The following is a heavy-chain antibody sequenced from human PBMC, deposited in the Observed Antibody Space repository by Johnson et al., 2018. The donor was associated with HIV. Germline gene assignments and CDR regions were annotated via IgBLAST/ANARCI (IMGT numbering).Heavy chain of an antibody. CDR2: IKSKTDGGTT. D-gene: IGHD2-15*01. CDR1: GFTSSDYY. V-gene: IGHV3-15*05. CDR3: AKRGRYCSGCACPHVLDV. J-gene: IGHJ3*01. Sequence: EVQLVESGGGLVKPGGSLRLSCAASGFTSSDYYMDWARQAPGKGLEWVGRIKSKTDGGTTDYAAPVKGRFTISRDIANNSLYLQMNSLRAVYTALYYCAKRGRYCSGCACPHVLDVWGQGTMVTVSS.